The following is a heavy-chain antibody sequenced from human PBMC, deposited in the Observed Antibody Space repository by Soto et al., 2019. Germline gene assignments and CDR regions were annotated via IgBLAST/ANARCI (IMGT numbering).Heavy chain of an antibody. CDR2: IDHGGST. CDR1: GGSFNGYF. V-gene: IGHV4-34*01. Sequence: PSETLSLTCAVYGGSFNGYFWTWIRQPPGKGPEWIGDIDHGGSTNYNPSLKSRVTISVDTSKNQFSLKLRSVTAADMAMFYCARAPDKYYFDSWGQGTQVTVSS. CDR3: ARAPDKYYFDS. J-gene: IGHJ4*02.